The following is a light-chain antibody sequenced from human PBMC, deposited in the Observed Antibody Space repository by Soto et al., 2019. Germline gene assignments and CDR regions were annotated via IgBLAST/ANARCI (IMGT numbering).Light chain of an antibody. J-gene: IGKJ1*01. CDR2: AAS. CDR3: QQSYSISWT. V-gene: IGKV1-9*01. Sequence: DIQLTQSPSLLSASVGDRVTITCRASQAISTYLAWYQQASGKAPKLLISAASTLQRGVPSRFSGSGSGTQFNLTISSLQPEDVATYYCQQSYSISWTFGQGTKLDSK. CDR1: QAISTY.